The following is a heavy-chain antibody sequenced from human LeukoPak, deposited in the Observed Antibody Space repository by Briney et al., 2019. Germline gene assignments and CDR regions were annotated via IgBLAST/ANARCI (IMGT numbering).Heavy chain of an antibody. CDR2: IYSGGTT. D-gene: IGHD6-13*01. CDR1: GFTFNDYS. J-gene: IGHJ4*02. CDR3: ARDRGGSRSDC. Sequence: GGSLRLSCAASGFTFNDYSMNWVRQAPGKGLEWVSVIYSGGTTYYADSVKGRFTISRGNSKNTLYLQMNSLRAEDTAVYYCARDRGGSRSDCWGQGTLVTVSS. V-gene: IGHV3-66*01.